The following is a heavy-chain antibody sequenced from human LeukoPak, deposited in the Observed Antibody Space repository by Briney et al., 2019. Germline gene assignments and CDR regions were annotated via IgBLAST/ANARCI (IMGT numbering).Heavy chain of an antibody. Sequence: PGGSLRLSCAASGFTFSDYYMSWIRQAPGKGLEWVSYISSSGSTIYYADSVKGRFTISRDNAKNSLYLQMNSLRAEDTAVYYCTAPDNFTVFAYWGQGTLVTVSS. CDR2: ISSSGSTI. D-gene: IGHD1-20*01. CDR1: GFTFSDYY. CDR3: TAPDNFTVFAY. J-gene: IGHJ4*02. V-gene: IGHV3-11*01.